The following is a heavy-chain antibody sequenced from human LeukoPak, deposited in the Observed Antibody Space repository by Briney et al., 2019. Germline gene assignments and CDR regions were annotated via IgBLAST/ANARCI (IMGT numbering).Heavy chain of an antibody. CDR3: ARHLSSITSSPNY. J-gene: IGHJ4*02. CDR2: IYPRDSRT. CDR1: GYSFSRYW. Sequence: GESLKISCKGYGYSFSRYWIAWVRQAPGEGLEWMGVIYPRDSRTTYSPSFQGQVTISADKSISTAYLQWSSLKASDTAIYYCARHLSSITSSPNYWGPGTLVTVSS. V-gene: IGHV5-51*01. D-gene: IGHD3-10*01.